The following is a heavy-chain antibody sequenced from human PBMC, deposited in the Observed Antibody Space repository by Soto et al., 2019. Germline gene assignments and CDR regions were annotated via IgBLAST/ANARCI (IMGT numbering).Heavy chain of an antibody. J-gene: IGHJ6*02. Sequence: EVQLVESGGGLVKPGGSLRLSCAASGFTFSSYSMNWVRQAPGKGLEWVSSISSSSSYIYYADSVKGRFTISRDNAKNSLYLQMNSLRAEDTAVYYCARDQETQEIFGVVIPMGNYYGMDVWGQGTTVTVSS. CDR1: GFTFSSYS. CDR2: ISSSSSYI. D-gene: IGHD3-3*01. CDR3: ARDQETQEIFGVVIPMGNYYGMDV. V-gene: IGHV3-21*01.